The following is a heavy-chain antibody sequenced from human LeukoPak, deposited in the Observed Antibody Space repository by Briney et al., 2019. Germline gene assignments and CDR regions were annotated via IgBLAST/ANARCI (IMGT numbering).Heavy chain of an antibody. Sequence: SETLSLTCAVYGLSFSGYYWSWIRQPPGKGLEWIGEINHSGSTNYNPSLKSRVTISVDTSKNQFSLKLSSVTAADTAVYYCARGEWLLDPGDYWGQGTLVTVSS. CDR3: ARGEWLLDPGDY. D-gene: IGHD5-24*01. J-gene: IGHJ4*02. V-gene: IGHV4-34*01. CDR1: GLSFSGYY. CDR2: INHSGST.